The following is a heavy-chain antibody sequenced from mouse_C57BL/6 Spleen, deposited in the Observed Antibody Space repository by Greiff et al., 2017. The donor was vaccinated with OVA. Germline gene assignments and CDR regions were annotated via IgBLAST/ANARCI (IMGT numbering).Heavy chain of an antibody. J-gene: IGHJ2*01. CDR1: GFTFSSYG. V-gene: IGHV5-6*01. CDR2: ISSGGSYT. Sequence: EVKLMESGGDLVKPGGSLKLSCAASGFTFSSYGMSWVRQTPDKRLEWVATISSGGSYTYYPDSVKGRFTISRDNAKNTLYLQMSSLKSEDTAMYYCARHVDTTVVAPGYFDYWGQGTTLTVSS. CDR3: ARHVDTTVVAPGYFDY. D-gene: IGHD1-1*01.